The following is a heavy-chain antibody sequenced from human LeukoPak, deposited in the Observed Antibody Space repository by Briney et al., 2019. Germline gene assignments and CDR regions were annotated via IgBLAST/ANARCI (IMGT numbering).Heavy chain of an antibody. J-gene: IGHJ6*03. V-gene: IGHV4-61*02. CDR2: IYTSGST. CDR3: ARETANSYGYLAPPAERYMDV. Sequence: SETLSLTCTVSGGSISSGSYYWSWIRQPAGKGLEWIGRIYTSGSTNYNPSLKSRVTISVDTSKNQFSLKLSSVTAADTAVYYCARETANSYGYLAPPAERYMDVWGKGTTVTISS. CDR1: GGSISSGSYY. D-gene: IGHD5-18*01.